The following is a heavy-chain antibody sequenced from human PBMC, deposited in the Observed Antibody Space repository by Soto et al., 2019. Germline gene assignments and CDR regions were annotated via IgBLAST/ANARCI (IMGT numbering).Heavy chain of an antibody. V-gene: IGHV1-69*12. CDR2: IIPIFGTA. Sequence: QVQLVQSGAEVKKSGSSVKVSCKASGGTFSSYAISWVRQAPGQGLEWMGGIIPIFGTANYAQKFQGRVTITADESTSTAYMELSSLRSEDTAVYYCAREGDAEDTAMVTGPADYWGQGTLVTVSS. CDR1: GGTFSSYA. D-gene: IGHD5-18*01. CDR3: AREGDAEDTAMVTGPADY. J-gene: IGHJ4*02.